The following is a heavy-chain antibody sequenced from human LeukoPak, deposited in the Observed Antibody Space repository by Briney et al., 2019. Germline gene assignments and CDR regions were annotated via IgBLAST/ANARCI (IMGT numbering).Heavy chain of an antibody. CDR1: GFTFSNYW. D-gene: IGHD6-13*01. J-gene: IGHJ4*02. CDR3: ASASSHRIAAGGDY. Sequence: GGSLRLSCAASGFTFSNYWMHWVRQAPGKGLVWVSRINSDGSSRNYADSVKGRFTISRDNAKNTLYLQMNSLRAEDTAVYYCASASSHRIAAGGDYWGQGTLITVSS. CDR2: INSDGSSR. V-gene: IGHV3-74*01.